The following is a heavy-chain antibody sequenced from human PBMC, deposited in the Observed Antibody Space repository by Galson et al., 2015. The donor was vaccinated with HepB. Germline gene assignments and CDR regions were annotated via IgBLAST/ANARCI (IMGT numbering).Heavy chain of an antibody. CDR3: AKDYREHGMDV. J-gene: IGHJ6*02. V-gene: IGHV3-23*01. CDR2: IGGSYDGT. CDR1: GFTFSTTA. Sequence: SLRLSCAASGFTFSTTAMNWVRQAPGKGLEWVSIIGGSYDGTYYADSVRGRFTIPRDNSKNMVYLQMNSLRIDDTAVYYCAKDYREHGMDVWGLGTTVTVSS. D-gene: IGHD4-11*01.